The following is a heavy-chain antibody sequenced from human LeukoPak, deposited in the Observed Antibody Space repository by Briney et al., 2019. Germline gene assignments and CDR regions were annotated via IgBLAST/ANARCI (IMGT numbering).Heavy chain of an antibody. V-gene: IGHV3-23*01. J-gene: IGHJ4*02. D-gene: IGHD3-10*01. CDR2: ISGSGGAT. Sequence: GGSLRLSCAASGFTFSSYWMHWVRQAPGKGLEWVSGISGSGGATYYADSVKGRLTVSRDDPHNTLYLQMNSVRAEDTAVYFCARGGVDHYGSGTYYLMYYFDHWGQGALVTVSS. CDR3: ARGGVDHYGSGTYYLMYYFDH. CDR1: GFTFSSYW.